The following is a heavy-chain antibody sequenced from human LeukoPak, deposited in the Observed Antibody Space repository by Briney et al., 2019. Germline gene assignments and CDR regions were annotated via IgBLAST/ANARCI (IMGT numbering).Heavy chain of an antibody. D-gene: IGHD2-15*01. J-gene: IGHJ4*02. CDR2: IRSKAYGGTT. CDR3: TRSAPGVADTRYYFDY. Sequence: GRSLRLSCTASGFTFGDYAMSWVRQAPGKGLEWVGFIRSKAYGGTTEYAASVKGRFTISRDDSKSIAYLQMNSLKTEDTAVYSCTRSAPGVADTRYYFDYWGQGTLVTVSS. V-gene: IGHV3-49*04. CDR1: GFTFGDYA.